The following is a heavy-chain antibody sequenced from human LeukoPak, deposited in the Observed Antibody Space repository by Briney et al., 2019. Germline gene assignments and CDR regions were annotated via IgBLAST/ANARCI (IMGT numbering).Heavy chain of an antibody. CDR1: GFTFSSYG. CDR3: ARDPGAVAGNYFDY. J-gene: IGHJ4*02. V-gene: IGHV3-48*04. Sequence: GGSLRLSCAASGFTFSSYGMHWVRQAPGKGLEWVSYITSSSSPIYYADSVKGRFTISRDNAKNSLYLQMSSLRAEDTAVYYCARDPGAVAGNYFDYWGQGTLVTVSS. CDR2: ITSSSSPI. D-gene: IGHD6-19*01.